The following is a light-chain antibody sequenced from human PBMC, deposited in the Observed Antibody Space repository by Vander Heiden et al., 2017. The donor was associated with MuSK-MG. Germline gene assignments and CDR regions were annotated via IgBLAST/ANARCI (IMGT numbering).Light chain of an antibody. CDR3: QHYHNLPRT. CDR2: GAS. J-gene: IGKJ1*01. CDR1: QSVSTN. Sequence: ATLSVSPGERATLSCRASQSVSTNLAWYQYKPGQAPRLLILGASTRSTGIPARFSGRASGTEFTLTMRSLQSEDFAVYYCQHYHNLPRTFGQGTQVEIK. V-gene: IGKV3-15*01.